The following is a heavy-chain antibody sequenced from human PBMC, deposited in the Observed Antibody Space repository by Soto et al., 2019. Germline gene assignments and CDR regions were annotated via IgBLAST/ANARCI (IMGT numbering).Heavy chain of an antibody. D-gene: IGHD2-15*01. V-gene: IGHV1-8*01. CDR3: AGEDVAATQIAS. J-gene: IGHJ4*02. CDR1: GYTFTSHD. Sequence: QVQLVQSGAEVKKPGASVKVSCKASGYTFTSHDINWVRQATGQGLEWIGWMNPNSGNTGYAQKFLGRVTMTRNTSICTAYTELSSLRSEDTAVYYCAGEDVAATQIASWGQGTLVIVAS. CDR2: MNPNSGNT.